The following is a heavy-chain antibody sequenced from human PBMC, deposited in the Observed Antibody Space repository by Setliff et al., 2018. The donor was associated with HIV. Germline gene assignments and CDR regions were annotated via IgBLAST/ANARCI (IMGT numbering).Heavy chain of an antibody. Sequence: GGSLRLSCTASGFSFRNFGMTWVRQAPGKGLEWVSGISGTPHYADSVRGRFTISRDDSKSTLYLHMNSLRDEDTAVYYCAKVFVFGVDAFDIWGQGTMVTVSS. D-gene: IGHD3-10*02. V-gene: IGHV3-23*01. CDR1: GFSFRNFG. CDR3: AKVFVFGVDAFDI. J-gene: IGHJ3*02. CDR2: ISGTP.